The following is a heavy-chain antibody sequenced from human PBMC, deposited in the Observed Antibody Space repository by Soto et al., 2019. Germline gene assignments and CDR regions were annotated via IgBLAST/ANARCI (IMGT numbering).Heavy chain of an antibody. J-gene: IGHJ6*03. CDR3: AKVAVVAALYYYYYMDV. Sequence: QVQLVESGGGVVQPGRSLRLSCAASGFTFSSYGMHWVRQAPGKGLERVAVISYDGSNKYYADSVKGRFTISRDNSKNTLYLQMNSLRAEDTAVYYCAKVAVVAALYYYYYMDVWGKGTTVTVSS. CDR1: GFTFSSYG. D-gene: IGHD2-15*01. CDR2: ISYDGSNK. V-gene: IGHV3-30*18.